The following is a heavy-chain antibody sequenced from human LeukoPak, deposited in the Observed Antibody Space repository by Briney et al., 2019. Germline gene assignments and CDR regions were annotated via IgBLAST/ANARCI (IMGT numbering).Heavy chain of an antibody. D-gene: IGHD3-16*01. CDR3: ARFGDSSTFDY. Sequence: ASVKVSCKASGYTFTSYDIIWVRQATGHRLEWRGWMNPNSGNTGYAQKFQGRVTMTRNTSISTAYMELSSLRSEDTAVYYCARFGDSSTFDYWGQGTLVTVSS. V-gene: IGHV1-8*01. CDR2: MNPNSGNT. CDR1: GYTFTSYD. J-gene: IGHJ4*02.